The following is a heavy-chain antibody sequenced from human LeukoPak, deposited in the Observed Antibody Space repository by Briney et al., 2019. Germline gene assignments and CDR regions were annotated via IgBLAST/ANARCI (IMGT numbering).Heavy chain of an antibody. Sequence: SETLSLTCAVYGGSFSGYYWSWIRQPPGKGQEWIGEINHSGSTNYNPSLKSRVTISVDTSKNQFSLKLSSVTAADTAVYYCARGYYDSSGYIADAFDIWGQGTMVTVSS. J-gene: IGHJ3*02. CDR2: INHSGST. CDR3: ARGYYDSSGYIADAFDI. D-gene: IGHD3-22*01. V-gene: IGHV4-34*01. CDR1: GGSFSGYY.